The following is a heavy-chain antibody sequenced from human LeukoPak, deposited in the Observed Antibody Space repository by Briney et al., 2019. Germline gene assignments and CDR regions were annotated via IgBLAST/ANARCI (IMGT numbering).Heavy chain of an antibody. J-gene: IGHJ4*02. Sequence: SETLSLTCTVSGGSINSYYWSWIRQPPGKGLEWIGYAYYSGSTNYNPSLKSRVSISVDTSKNQFSLKLSSVTAADTAVCYCARGGGYNHFDLWGQGILVSVSS. CDR1: GGSINSYY. CDR2: AYYSGST. V-gene: IGHV4-59*01. D-gene: IGHD5-24*01. CDR3: ARGGGYNHFDL.